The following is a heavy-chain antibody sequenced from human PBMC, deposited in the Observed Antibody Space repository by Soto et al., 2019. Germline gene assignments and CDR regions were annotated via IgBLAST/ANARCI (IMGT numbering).Heavy chain of an antibody. Sequence: PSGPLAITCTVSGGSISTYFWSWIRQPVGGGLEWIGRIYTTGSTNYNPSLKSRVTMSLDTSRNQFSLKMSSVTAADTAVYYCAREGGYFESRFFGLYPSPAVDGPGQGPNVSV. CDR2: IYTTGST. V-gene: IGHV4-4*07. J-gene: IGHJ6*02. CDR3: AREGGYFESRFFGLYPSPAVDG. CDR1: GGSISTYF. D-gene: IGHD3-22*01.